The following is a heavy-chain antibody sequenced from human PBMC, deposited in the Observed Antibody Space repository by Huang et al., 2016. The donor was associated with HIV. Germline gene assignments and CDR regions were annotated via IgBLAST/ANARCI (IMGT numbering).Heavy chain of an antibody. V-gene: IGHV4-61*09. Sequence: QVPLQESGPGLVKPSQTLSLTCSVSGGSISSGNYYWSWIRQPAGKGLEWVGHISTNGTTIYNSALKSRVTISFATSKNQFSLKWSSVTAADTAVYYCARLTGYSTFDIWGHGTVVTVSS. D-gene: IGHD3-9*01. CDR2: ISTNGTT. J-gene: IGHJ3*02. CDR3: ARLTGYSTFDI. CDR1: GGSISSGNYY.